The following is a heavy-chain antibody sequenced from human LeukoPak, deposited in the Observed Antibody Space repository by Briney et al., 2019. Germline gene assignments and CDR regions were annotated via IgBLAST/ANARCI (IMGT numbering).Heavy chain of an antibody. CDR2: ISAYNGNT. CDR3: ARDARYYYDSSGYYARGEADY. CDR1: GYTFTSYG. Sequence: ASVKVSCKASGYTFTSYGISWVRQAPGQGLEWMGWISAYNGNTDYAQKLQGRVTMTTDTSTSTAYMELRSLRSDDTAVYYCARDARYYYDSSGYYARGEADYWGQGTLVTVSS. V-gene: IGHV1-18*01. J-gene: IGHJ4*02. D-gene: IGHD3-22*01.